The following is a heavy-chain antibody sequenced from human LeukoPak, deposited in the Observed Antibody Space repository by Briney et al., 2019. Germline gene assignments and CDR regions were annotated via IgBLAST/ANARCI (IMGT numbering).Heavy chain of an antibody. V-gene: IGHV4-59*11. Sequence: SETLSLTCTVSGGSISSHYWSWIRQPPGKGLEWIGYIYYSGSTNFNPSLKSRVTISVDTSKNQFSLKLSSVTAADTAVYYCARRTPLTYWFDPWGQGTLVTVSS. CDR1: GGSISSHY. CDR3: ARRTPLTYWFDP. J-gene: IGHJ5*02. CDR2: IYYSGST.